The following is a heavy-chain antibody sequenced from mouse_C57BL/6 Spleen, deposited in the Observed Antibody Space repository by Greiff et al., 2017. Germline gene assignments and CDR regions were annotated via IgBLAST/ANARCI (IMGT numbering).Heavy chain of an antibody. V-gene: IGHV14-4*01. CDR2: IDPENGDT. Sequence: EVQLQQSGAELVRPGASVKLSCTASGFNIKDDYMHWVKQRPEQGLEWIGWIDPENGDTEYASKFQGKATITADTSSNTAYLQLSSLTSEDTAVYYCTTHSFLLLRRWDYWGQGTTLTVSS. CDR1: GFNIKDDY. J-gene: IGHJ2*01. D-gene: IGHD1-1*01. CDR3: TTHSFLLLRRWDY.